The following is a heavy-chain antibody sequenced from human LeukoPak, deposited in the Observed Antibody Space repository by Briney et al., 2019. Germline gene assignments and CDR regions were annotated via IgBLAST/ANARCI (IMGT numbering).Heavy chain of an antibody. CDR1: GFAFSSLA. CDR3: ARVGSRYCSGANCYDGF. J-gene: IGHJ4*02. D-gene: IGHD2-15*01. V-gene: IGHV3-30-3*01. CDR2: ISYDGNNQ. Sequence: GRSLRLSCAVSGFAFSSLAMHWVRQAPGKGLEWVAFISYDGNNQYYADSVKGRFTISRDNSKNTLYLQMNNLRAEDTAIYYCARVGSRYCSGANCYDGFWGQGTLVSVSS.